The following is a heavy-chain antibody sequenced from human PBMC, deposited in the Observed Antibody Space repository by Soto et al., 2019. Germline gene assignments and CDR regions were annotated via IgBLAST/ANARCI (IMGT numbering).Heavy chain of an antibody. Sequence: EAQLVESGGGLVQPGRSLRLSCAASGFTFDDFAMHWVRQAPGRGLEWVSGINWSGGSSGYSDSVKGRFTSSRDNAKNSLYLEMNSLRVEDTALFYCVKANDQQLVEGGPFDMWGQGTMVTVSS. CDR3: VKANDQQLVEGGPFDM. CDR2: INWSGGSS. CDR1: GFTFDDFA. D-gene: IGHD6-13*01. V-gene: IGHV3-9*01. J-gene: IGHJ3*02.